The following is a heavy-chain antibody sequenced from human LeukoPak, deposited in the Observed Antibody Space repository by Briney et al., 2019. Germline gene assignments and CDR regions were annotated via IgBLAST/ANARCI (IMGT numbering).Heavy chain of an antibody. CDR2: MYDSGST. V-gene: IGHV4-59*08. CDR1: GGSISSYY. CDR3: ARHLGPGWHAMDV. D-gene: IGHD2-15*01. J-gene: IGHJ6*02. Sequence: SSETLSLTCTVSGGSISSYYWSWIRQPPGKGLELIGYMYDSGSTNYNPSLKSRVTTSVDTSKTQFSLRLSSVTAADTAVYYCARHLGPGWHAMDVWGQGTTVTVSS.